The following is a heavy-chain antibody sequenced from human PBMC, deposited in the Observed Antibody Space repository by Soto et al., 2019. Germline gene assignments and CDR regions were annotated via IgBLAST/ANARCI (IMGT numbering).Heavy chain of an antibody. CDR3: ARVAFVLLWFGEFDY. CDR2: IIPIFGTA. J-gene: IGHJ4*02. D-gene: IGHD3-10*01. V-gene: IGHV1-69*01. Sequence: QGLEWMGGIIPIFGTANYAQKFQGRVTITADESTSTAYMELSSLRSEDTAVYYCARVAFVLLWFGEFDYWGQGTL.